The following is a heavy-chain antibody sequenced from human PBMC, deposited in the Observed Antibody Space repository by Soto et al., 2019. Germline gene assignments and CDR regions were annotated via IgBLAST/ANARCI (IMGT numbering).Heavy chain of an antibody. CDR3: AKDLKGITVVRGVIRRCGRDV. V-gene: IGHV3-30*18. J-gene: IGHJ6*02. CDR1: GFTFSSYG. Sequence: QVQLVESGGGVVQPGRSLRLSCAASGFTFSSYGMHWVRQAPGKGLEWVAVISYDGSNKYYADSVKGRFTISRDNSKNKLYLQMNRLRAKDTGVYYCAKDLKGITVVRGVIRRCGRDVWGQGTTVTVSS. D-gene: IGHD3-10*01. CDR2: ISYDGSNK.